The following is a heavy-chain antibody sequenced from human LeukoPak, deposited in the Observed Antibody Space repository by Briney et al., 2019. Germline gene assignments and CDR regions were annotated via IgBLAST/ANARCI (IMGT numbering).Heavy chain of an antibody. V-gene: IGHV4-34*01. CDR2: INHSGST. Sequence: SETLSLTCAVYGGSFSGYYWSWIRQPPGKGLEWIGEINHSGSTNYNPSLKSRVTISVDTSKNQFSLKLSSVTAADTVVYYCARCIAVAGTEDYFDYWGQGTLVTVSS. CDR3: ARCIAVAGTEDYFDY. J-gene: IGHJ4*02. D-gene: IGHD6-19*01. CDR1: GGSFSGYY.